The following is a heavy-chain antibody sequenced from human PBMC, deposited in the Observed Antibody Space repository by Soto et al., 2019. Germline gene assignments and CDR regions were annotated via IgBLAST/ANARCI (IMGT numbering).Heavy chain of an antibody. CDR2: ISWNSGSI. Sequence: GGSLRLSCAASGFTFDDYAMHWVRQAPGKGLEWVSGISWNSGSIGYADSVKGRFTISRDNAKNSLYLQMNSLRAEDTALYYCAKDTSGYYRYFDYGGQGTLVTVSS. CDR1: GFTFDDYA. V-gene: IGHV3-9*01. J-gene: IGHJ4*02. D-gene: IGHD3-3*01. CDR3: AKDTSGYYRYFDY.